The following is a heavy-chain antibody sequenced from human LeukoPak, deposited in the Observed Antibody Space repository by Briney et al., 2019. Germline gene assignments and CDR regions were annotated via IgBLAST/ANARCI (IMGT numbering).Heavy chain of an antibody. CDR1: GDSVSSNSAA. J-gene: IGHJ6*03. D-gene: IGHD6-13*01. Sequence: SQTLSLTCAISGDSVSSNSAAWNWIRQSPSRGLEWLGRTYYRSKWYNDYAASVKSRITINPDTSKNQFSLKLSSVTAADTAVYYCARLGKDSSSWYDFYYYYYMDVWGKGTTVTISS. V-gene: IGHV6-1*01. CDR2: TYYRSKWYN. CDR3: ARLGKDSSSWYDFYYYYYMDV.